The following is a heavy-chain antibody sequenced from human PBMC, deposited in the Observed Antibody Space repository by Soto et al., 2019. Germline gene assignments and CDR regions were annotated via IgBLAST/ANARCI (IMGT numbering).Heavy chain of an antibody. Sequence: SVKVSCKASGGTFRSYAISWVRQAPGQGLEWMGGIIPIFGTANYAQKFQGRVTITADKSTSTAYMELSSLRSEDTAVYYCARVLTRDYYDSSGYYYYFDYWGQGTLVTVSS. D-gene: IGHD3-22*01. CDR3: ARVLTRDYYDSSGYYYYFDY. J-gene: IGHJ4*02. CDR1: GGTFRSYA. CDR2: IIPIFGTA. V-gene: IGHV1-69*06.